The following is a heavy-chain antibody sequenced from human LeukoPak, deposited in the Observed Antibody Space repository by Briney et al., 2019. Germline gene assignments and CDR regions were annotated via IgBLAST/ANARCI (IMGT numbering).Heavy chain of an antibody. J-gene: IGHJ4*02. Sequence: GGSLRLSCAASGFTFSNYWMNWVRQAPGKGLECLANIKQDGSETYYADSVKGRFTISRDNAKNSLYLQMNILRAEDTAVYYCARETPRRGETRDGYRWGQGTLVTVSS. CDR1: GFTFSNYW. V-gene: IGHV3-7*01. D-gene: IGHD5-24*01. CDR2: IKQDGSET. CDR3: ARETPRRGETRDGYR.